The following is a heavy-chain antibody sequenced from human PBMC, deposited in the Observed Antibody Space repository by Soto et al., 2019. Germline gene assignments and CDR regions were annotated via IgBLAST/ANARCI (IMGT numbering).Heavy chain of an antibody. CDR3: ARVPRGSGSVIDY. V-gene: IGHV4-38-2*01. CDR1: AYSISSAYY. CDR2: XXXXXXX. J-gene: IGHJ4*02. Sequence: SETLSLTCAVSAYSISSAYYWGXIRHPPXXXXXXXXXXXXXXXXXXXXSLKSRVTISVDTSKNQFSLRLSSVTAADTAVYYCARVPRGSGSVIDYWGPGTLVTVSS. D-gene: IGHD3-10*01.